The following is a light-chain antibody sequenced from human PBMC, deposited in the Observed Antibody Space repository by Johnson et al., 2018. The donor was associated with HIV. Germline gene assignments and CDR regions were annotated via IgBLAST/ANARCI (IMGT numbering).Light chain of an antibody. CDR1: SSNIGNNY. J-gene: IGLJ1*01. V-gene: IGLV1-51*02. CDR3: GTWDSSLSAGGV. Sequence: QSVLTQPPSVSAAPGQKVTISCSGSSSNIGNNYVSWYQQLPGTAPKLLIYEDNKRPSGLPDRFSGSTSGTSSTLGITGLQTGDEADYYCGTWDSSLSAGGVFGTGTKVTVL. CDR2: EDN.